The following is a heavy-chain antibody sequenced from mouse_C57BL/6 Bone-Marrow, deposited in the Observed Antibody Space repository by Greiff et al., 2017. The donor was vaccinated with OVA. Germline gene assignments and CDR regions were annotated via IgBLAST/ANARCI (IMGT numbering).Heavy chain of an antibody. CDR3: ARGYYGSSWDYAMDY. J-gene: IGHJ4*01. CDR2: IYPRSGNT. CDR1: GYTFPSYG. D-gene: IGHD1-1*01. Sequence: VQLQQSGAELARPGASVKLSCKASGYTFPSYGISWVKQRTGQGLEWIGEIYPRSGNTYYNEKFKGKATLTADKSSSTAYMELRSLTSEDSAVYFCARGYYGSSWDYAMDYWGQGTSVTVSS. V-gene: IGHV1-81*01.